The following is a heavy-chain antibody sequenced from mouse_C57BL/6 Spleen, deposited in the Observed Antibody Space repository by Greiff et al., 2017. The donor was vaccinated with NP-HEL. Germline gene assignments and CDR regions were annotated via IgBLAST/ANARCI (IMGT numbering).Heavy chain of an antibody. CDR3: ASYKLRSFDY. J-gene: IGHJ2*01. CDR2: ISYDGSN. D-gene: IGHD1-1*01. V-gene: IGHV3-6*01. Sequence: EVQLVESGPGLVKPSQSLSLTCSVTGYSITSGYYWNWIRQFPGNKLEWMGYISYDGSNNYNPSLKNRISITRDTSKNQFFLKLNSVTTEDTATYYCASYKLRSFDYWGQGTTLTVSS. CDR1: GYSITSGYY.